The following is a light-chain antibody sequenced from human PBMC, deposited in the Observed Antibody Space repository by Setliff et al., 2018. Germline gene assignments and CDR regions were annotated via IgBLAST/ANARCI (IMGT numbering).Light chain of an antibody. CDR1: SSDVGSYDF. Sequence: QSALTQPASVSGSPGQSITISCSGTSSDVGSYDFVSWYQQYPGKAPKLIIYDVSSRPSVVSNRFSGSKAGNTASLTISGLQAEDEADYYCSAYTSSSTEVFGIGTKVTVL. V-gene: IGLV2-14*01. J-gene: IGLJ1*01. CDR3: SAYTSSSTEV. CDR2: DVS.